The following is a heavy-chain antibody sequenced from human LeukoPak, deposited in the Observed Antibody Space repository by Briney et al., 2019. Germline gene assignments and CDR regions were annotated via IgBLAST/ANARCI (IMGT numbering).Heavy chain of an antibody. CDR1: GGSISSYY. Sequence: SETLSLTCTVSGGSISSYYWSWIRQPPGKGLEWIGYIYYSGSTNYNPSLKSRVTISVDTSKNQFSLKLSSVTAADTAVYYCARDYYDSSGYYNGFDYWGQGTLVTASS. CDR2: IYYSGST. CDR3: ARDYYDSSGYYNGFDY. V-gene: IGHV4-59*01. J-gene: IGHJ4*02. D-gene: IGHD3-22*01.